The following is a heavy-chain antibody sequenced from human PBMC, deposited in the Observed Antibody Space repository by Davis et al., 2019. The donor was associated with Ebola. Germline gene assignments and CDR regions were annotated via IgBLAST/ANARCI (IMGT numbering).Heavy chain of an antibody. V-gene: IGHV1-58*01. D-gene: IGHD2-2*01. CDR1: GFTFTSSA. Sequence: SVKVSCKASGFTFTSSAVQWVRQARGQRLEWIGWIVVGSGNTNYAQKFQERVTITRDMSTSTAYMELSSLRSEDTAVYYCAAVSPANYCSSTSCYDAFDIWGQGTMVTVSS. J-gene: IGHJ3*02. CDR3: AAVSPANYCSSTSCYDAFDI. CDR2: IVVGSGNT.